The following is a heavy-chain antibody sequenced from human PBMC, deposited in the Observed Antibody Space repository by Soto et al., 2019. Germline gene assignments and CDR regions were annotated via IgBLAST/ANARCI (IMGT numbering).Heavy chain of an antibody. V-gene: IGHV3-23*04. CDR2: ISGSGDST. CDR3: ATDRDGAAAGPNKFCGMDV. D-gene: IGHD6-13*01. J-gene: IGHJ6*04. CDR1: GFTFSSYA. Sequence: EVQLVESGGGLVQPGGSLRLSCAASGFTFSSYAMSWVRQAPGKGLEWVSVISGSGDSTYYADSVRGRFTISRDNSKNTLYHQMNSLRAEDTAVYYCATDRDGAAAGPNKFCGMDVGGEGTTVTVSS.